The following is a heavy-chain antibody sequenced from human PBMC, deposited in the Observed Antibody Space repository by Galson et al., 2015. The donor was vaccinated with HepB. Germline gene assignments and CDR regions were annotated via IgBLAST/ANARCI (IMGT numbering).Heavy chain of an antibody. CDR3: AKDRAMTLGDYFDY. V-gene: IGHV3-30*18. J-gene: IGHJ4*02. D-gene: IGHD5-18*01. Sequence: SLRLSCAASGFTFSSYGMHWVRQAPGKELEWVAVISYDGSNKYYADSVKGRFTISRDNSKNTLYLQMNSLRAEDTAVYYCAKDRAMTLGDYFDYWGQGTLVTVSS. CDR1: GFTFSSYG. CDR2: ISYDGSNK.